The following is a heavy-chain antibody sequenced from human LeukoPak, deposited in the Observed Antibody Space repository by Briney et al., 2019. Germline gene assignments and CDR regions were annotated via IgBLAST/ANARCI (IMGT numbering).Heavy chain of an antibody. CDR3: ARAYPDTATLDY. Sequence: SVKVSCKASGGTFSSYAISWVRQAPGQGLEWMGRIIPILGIANYAQKFQGRVTITADKSTSTAYMELSSLRSEDTAVYYCARAYPDTATLDYRGQGTLVTVSS. CDR2: IIPILGIA. V-gene: IGHV1-69*04. J-gene: IGHJ4*02. CDR1: GGTFSSYA. D-gene: IGHD5-18*01.